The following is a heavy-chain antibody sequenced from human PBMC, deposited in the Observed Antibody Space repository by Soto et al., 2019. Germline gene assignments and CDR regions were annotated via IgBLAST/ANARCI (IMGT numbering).Heavy chain of an antibody. V-gene: IGHV1-69*06. CDR3: ARRGRESANWFDP. J-gene: IGHJ5*02. Sequence: QVQLVQSGAEVRTPGSSVKVSCKASGGTFNSYSIDWLRQAPGQGLEWMGGIIPMSGRPNYAQRFQGRVTFSADKSTRTVYMEVKGLTYEAMAVYYCARRGRESANWFDPWGQGTLVTVSS. CDR2: IIPMSGRP. CDR1: GGTFNSYS.